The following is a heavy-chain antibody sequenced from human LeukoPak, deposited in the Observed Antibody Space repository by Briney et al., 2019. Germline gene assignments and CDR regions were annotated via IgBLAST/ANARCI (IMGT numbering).Heavy chain of an antibody. D-gene: IGHD3-10*01. CDR2: IYYSGST. CDR1: GGSISSGVYY. J-gene: IGHJ5*02. Sequence: SETLSLTCTVSGGSISSGVYYWSWIRQHPGKGLERIGYIYYSGSTYYNPSLKSRVTISVDTSKNQFSLKLSSVTAADTAVYYCARAQPGESWFDPWGQGALVTVSS. CDR3: ARAQPGESWFDP. V-gene: IGHV4-31*03.